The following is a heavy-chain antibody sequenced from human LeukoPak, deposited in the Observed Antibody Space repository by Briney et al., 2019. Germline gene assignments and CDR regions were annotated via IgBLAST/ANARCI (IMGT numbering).Heavy chain of an antibody. D-gene: IGHD5-12*01. V-gene: IGHV4-34*01. CDR3: ARGDIVATIFDY. Sequence: SETLSLTCTVSGGSISSYYWSWIRQPPGKGLEWIGEINHSGSTNYNPSLKSRVTISVDTSKNQFSLKLSSVTAADTAVYYCARGDIVATIFDYWGQGTLVTVSS. CDR2: INHSGST. J-gene: IGHJ4*02. CDR1: GGSISSYY.